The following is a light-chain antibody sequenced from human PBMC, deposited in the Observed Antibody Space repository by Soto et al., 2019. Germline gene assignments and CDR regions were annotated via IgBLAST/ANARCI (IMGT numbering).Light chain of an antibody. Sequence: SVLTQPPSASGSPGQSVTVSCTGTSSDVGGYNYVSWYQQHPGKAPKLMIYGVNQRPSGVPDRFSGSKSGTSASLAICGLRSEDEADYYCAAWDDSLSGPSVFGTGTKVTVL. CDR3: AAWDDSLSGPSV. V-gene: IGLV2-8*01. CDR1: SSDVGGYNY. CDR2: GVN. J-gene: IGLJ1*01.